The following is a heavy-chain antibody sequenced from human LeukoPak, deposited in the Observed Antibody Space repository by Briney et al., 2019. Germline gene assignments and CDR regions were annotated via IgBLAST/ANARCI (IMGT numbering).Heavy chain of an antibody. D-gene: IGHD2-2*01. J-gene: IGHJ4*02. V-gene: IGHV1-2*02. CDR1: GYTFTGYY. CDR2: INPNSGGT. Sequence: ASVKVSCKASGYTFTGYYMHWVRQAPGQGLEWMGWINPNSGGTNYAQKFQGRVTMTRDTSTSTAYMELSRLRSDDTAVYYCAREVAVVVVPAATFQDYWGQGTLVTVSS. CDR3: AREVAVVVVPAATFQDY.